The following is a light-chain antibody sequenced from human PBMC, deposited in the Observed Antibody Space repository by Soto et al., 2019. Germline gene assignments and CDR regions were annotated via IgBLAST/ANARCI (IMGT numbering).Light chain of an antibody. CDR1: QSISRC. CDR2: DAS. CDR3: QQYNDYSTWT. V-gene: IGKV1-5*01. J-gene: IGKJ1*01. Sequence: DIQMTQSPSTQSSSLGDRVTITCRASQSISRCLAWYQQKPGKAPKVLIWDASSLQRGVPSRFSGSGSGTEFTLTISSLQPADFATYYCQQYNDYSTWTFGQGTKVDIK.